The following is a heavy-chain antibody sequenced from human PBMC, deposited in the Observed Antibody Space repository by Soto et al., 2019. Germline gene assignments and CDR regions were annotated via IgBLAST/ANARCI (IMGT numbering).Heavy chain of an antibody. J-gene: IGHJ4*01. D-gene: IGHD6-19*01. V-gene: IGHV4-59*08. CDR1: GGSISNYY. CDR3: ARHDGFSSGWIFDY. Sequence: PSETLSLTCTVSGGSISNYYWSWIRQSSGKGLEWIGDISDSGSTNYNPSLKSRVTVSADTSKDQLSLKLTSVTAADTAVYYCARHDGFSSGWIFDYWGHGTLVTVSS. CDR2: ISDSGST.